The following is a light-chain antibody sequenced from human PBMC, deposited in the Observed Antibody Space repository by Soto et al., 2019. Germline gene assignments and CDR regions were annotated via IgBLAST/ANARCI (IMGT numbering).Light chain of an antibody. CDR1: NSIISW. CDR2: DAS. Sequence: GRNSIISWLAWYQQKPGKAPKLLIYDASSLESGVPSRFSGSGSGTEFTLTISSLQSDDFATYYCQQYNSYPWTFGQGTKVDIK. V-gene: IGKV1-5*01. CDR3: QQYNSYPWT. J-gene: IGKJ1*01.